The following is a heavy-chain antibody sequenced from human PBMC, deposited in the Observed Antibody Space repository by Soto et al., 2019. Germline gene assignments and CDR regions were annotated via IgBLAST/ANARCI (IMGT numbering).Heavy chain of an antibody. D-gene: IGHD3-3*01. J-gene: IGHJ4*02. CDR1: GGSISSSSYY. CDR3: ARGGWRHIDD. V-gene: IGHV4-61*05. Sequence: SETLSLTCTVSGGSISSSSYYWGWIRQPPGKGLEWIGYIYYSGSTNYNPSLKSRVTISVDTSKNQFSLKLSSVTAADTAVYYCARGGWRHIDDWGQGTLVTVSS. CDR2: IYYSGST.